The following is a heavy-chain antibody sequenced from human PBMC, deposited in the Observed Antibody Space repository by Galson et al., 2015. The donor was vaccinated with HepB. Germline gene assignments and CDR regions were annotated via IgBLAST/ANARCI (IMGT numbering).Heavy chain of an antibody. D-gene: IGHD2-2*02. CDR2: ISSSSSTI. CDR1: GFTFSSYS. V-gene: IGHV3-48*02. J-gene: IGHJ6*02. CDR3: ARDSVWDIVVVPAAIGYYYGMDV. Sequence: LRLSCAASGFTFSSYSMNWVRQAPGKGLEWVSYISSSSSTIYYADSVKGRFTISRDNAKNSLYLQMNSLRDEDTAVYYCARDSVWDIVVVPAAIGYYYGMDVWGQGTTVTVSS.